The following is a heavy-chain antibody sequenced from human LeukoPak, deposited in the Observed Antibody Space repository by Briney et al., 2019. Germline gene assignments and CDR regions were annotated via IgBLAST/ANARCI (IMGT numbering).Heavy chain of an antibody. Sequence: SETLSLTCTVSGGSISSYYWSWIRQPPGKGLEWIGYIYYSGSTSYNPSRKSRVTISVETSKKQFSLKKSSVTAADTAVYYCARHYPITAAGTFDYWGQGTLVTVSS. D-gene: IGHD6-13*01. CDR2: IYYSGST. V-gene: IGHV4-59*08. CDR3: ARHYPITAAGTFDY. CDR1: GGSISSYY. J-gene: IGHJ4*02.